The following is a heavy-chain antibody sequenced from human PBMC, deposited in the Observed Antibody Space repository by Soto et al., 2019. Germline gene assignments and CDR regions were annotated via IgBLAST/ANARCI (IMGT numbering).Heavy chain of an antibody. CDR2: ISGSGGHT. D-gene: IGHD2-8*01. CDR1: GFSFFSYA. J-gene: IGHJ5*02. CDR3: AKVEMGWFAH. V-gene: IGHV3-23*01. Sequence: PGRSLRLSCGGSGFSFFSYAMSWVRQAPGKGLEWVSTISGSGGHTYYADSVKGRFVVSRDNDKNTLYLHMNSLTGEDTANYFCAKVEMGWFAHWGQGTQVTVSS.